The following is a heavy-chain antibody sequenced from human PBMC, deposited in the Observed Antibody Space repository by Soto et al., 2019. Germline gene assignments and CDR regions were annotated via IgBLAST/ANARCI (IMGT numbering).Heavy chain of an antibody. CDR1: GYTFTSYG. CDR3: ARDQAMAQFDY. CDR2: INAYNGNT. V-gene: IGHV1-18*01. Sequence: QVQLVQSGAEVKKPGASVKVYCKASGYTFTSYGISWVRQAPGQGLEWMGWINAYNGNTKYAQKLQGRVTMTTDTSSSTAYMALRSLRSDDTAVYYCARDQAMAQFDYFGQGTLVTVSS. J-gene: IGHJ4*02. D-gene: IGHD5-18*01.